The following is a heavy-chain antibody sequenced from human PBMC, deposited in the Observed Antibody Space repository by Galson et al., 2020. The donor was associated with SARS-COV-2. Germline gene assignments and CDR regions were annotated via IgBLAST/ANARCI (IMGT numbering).Heavy chain of an antibody. Sequence: SETLSLTCTVSGGSISSYYWSWIRQPPGKGLEWIGYIYYSGSTNYNPSLKSRVTISVDTSKNQFSLKLSSVTAADTAVYYCARELGSPPYYYYGMDGGGQGTTVTVSS. V-gene: IGHV4-59*13. CDR1: GGSISSYY. D-gene: IGHD2-15*01. J-gene: IGHJ6*02. CDR3: ARELGSPPYYYYGMDG. CDR2: IYYSGST.